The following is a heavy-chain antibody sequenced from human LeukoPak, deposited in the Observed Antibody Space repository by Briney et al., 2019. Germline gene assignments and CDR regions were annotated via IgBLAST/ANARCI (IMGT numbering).Heavy chain of an antibody. CDR1: GSTISANY. CDR3: LMYTNGWN. V-gene: IGHV3-74*01. Sequence: GGSLRLSCAVSGSTISANYMHWIRQAPGKGLVWVSRINSDGTSTTHADSVKGRFTISRDNAKNMLYLQMNSLRAEDTAMYYCLMYTNGWNWGQGALVTVSS. CDR2: INSDGTST. J-gene: IGHJ4*02. D-gene: IGHD6-19*01.